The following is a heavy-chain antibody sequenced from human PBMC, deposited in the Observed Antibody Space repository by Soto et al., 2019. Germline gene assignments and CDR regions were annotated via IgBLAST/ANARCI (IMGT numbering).Heavy chain of an antibody. D-gene: IGHD3-3*01. Sequence: QVQLQQWGAGLLKPSETLSLTCAVYGGSFSGYYWSWIRQPPGKGLEWIGEINHSGNTNYNPSLKSRVTISVDTSKNQFSLKLSSVTAADTAVYYCARVRGRVTIFGVATDYFDYWGQGTLVTVSS. CDR2: INHSGNT. CDR3: ARVRGRVTIFGVATDYFDY. CDR1: GGSFSGYY. V-gene: IGHV4-34*01. J-gene: IGHJ4*02.